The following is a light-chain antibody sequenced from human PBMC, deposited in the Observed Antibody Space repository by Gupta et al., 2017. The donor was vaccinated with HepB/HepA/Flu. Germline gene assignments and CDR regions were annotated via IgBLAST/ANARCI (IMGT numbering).Light chain of an antibody. CDR3: NSYTTSSTPYVI. V-gene: IGLV2-14*03. J-gene: IGLJ2*01. Sequence: QSALTPPASVSGSPGQSITISCTGTSSDVGGYNYVSWYQQHPDKAPKLMIYAVTNRPSGVSDRFSGSKSGNTASLTISXLXTEDEAXYYCNSYTTSSTPYVIFGGGTKLTVL. CDR1: SSDVGGYNY. CDR2: AVT.